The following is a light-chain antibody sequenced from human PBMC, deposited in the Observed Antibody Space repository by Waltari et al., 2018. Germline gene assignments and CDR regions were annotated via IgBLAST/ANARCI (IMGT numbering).Light chain of an antibody. Sequence: QSALTQPPSASGSPGQSVTISCTGTSSDVGYSNYVSWYQQHPGKAPNLMIFEVSKRFSGVPDRFSGSKSANTASLTVSGLQAEDEADYYCSSYAGNNFYVFGTGTTVTVL. CDR2: EVS. CDR3: SSYAGNNFYV. J-gene: IGLJ1*01. CDR1: SSDVGYSNY. V-gene: IGLV2-8*01.